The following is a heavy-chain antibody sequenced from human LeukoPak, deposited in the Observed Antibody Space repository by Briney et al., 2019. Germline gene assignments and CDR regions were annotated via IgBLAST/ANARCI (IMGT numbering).Heavy chain of an antibody. J-gene: IGHJ4*02. CDR1: GFTFSIHA. V-gene: IGHV3-23*01. D-gene: IGHD6-19*01. CDR3: VKAASGGWYDTNFDY. CDR2: ITGNRVNT. Sequence: PGGSLRLSCAASGFTFSIHAMNWVRQAPGKGLEWVSVITGNRVNTFYADSVKGRFTISRDNSKNTLYMYMNSLRAEDAAVYYCVKAASGGWYDTNFDYWGQGTLVTVSS.